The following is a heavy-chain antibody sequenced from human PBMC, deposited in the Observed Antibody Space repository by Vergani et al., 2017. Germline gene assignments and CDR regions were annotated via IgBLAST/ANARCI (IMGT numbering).Heavy chain of an antibody. J-gene: IGHJ5*02. V-gene: IGHV4-39*07. CDR2: IYYSGST. CDR1: GGPISSSSYY. Sequence: QLQLQESGPGLVKPSETLSLTCTVSGGPISSSSYYWGWIRQPPGKGLEWIGSIYYSGSTYYNPSLKSRVTISVDTSKNQFSLKLSSVIAADTAVYYCAREFSITIFGVVIRSWFDPWGQGTLVTVSS. CDR3: AREFSITIFGVVIRSWFDP. D-gene: IGHD3-3*01.